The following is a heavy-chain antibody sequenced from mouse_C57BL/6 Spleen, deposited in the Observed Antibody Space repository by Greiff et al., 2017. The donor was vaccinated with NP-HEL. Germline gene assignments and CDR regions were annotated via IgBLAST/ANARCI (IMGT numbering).Heavy chain of an antibody. CDR2: INPNNGGT. Sequence: EVQLQQSGPELVKPGASVKISCKASGYTFTDYYMNWVKQSHGKSLEWIGDINPNNGGTSYNQKFKGKATLTVDKSSSTAYMELRSLTSEDSAVYYCASESTVVATDAMDYWGQGTSVTVSS. CDR3: ASESTVVATDAMDY. CDR1: GYTFTDYY. D-gene: IGHD1-1*01. V-gene: IGHV1-26*01. J-gene: IGHJ4*01.